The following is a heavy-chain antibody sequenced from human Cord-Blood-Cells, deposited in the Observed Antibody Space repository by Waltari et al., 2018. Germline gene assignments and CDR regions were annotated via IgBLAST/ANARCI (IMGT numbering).Heavy chain of an antibody. CDR3: ARVQSVGATDY. Sequence: QVQLQESGPGLVKPSETLSLTCTVSGGSISSYYWSWIRQPPGKGLEWIGYIYYSGSTNYNPSLKSRVTISVDTSKNQFSLKLSSVTAADTAVYYCARVQSVGATDYWGQGTLVTVSS. CDR2: IYYSGST. J-gene: IGHJ4*02. CDR1: GGSISSYY. D-gene: IGHD1-26*01. V-gene: IGHV4-59*01.